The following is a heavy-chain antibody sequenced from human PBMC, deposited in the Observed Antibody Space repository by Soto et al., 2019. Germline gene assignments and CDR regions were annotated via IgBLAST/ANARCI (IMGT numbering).Heavy chain of an antibody. J-gene: IGHJ6*01. CDR2: INHSGTI. D-gene: IGHD2-21*02. CDR3: ARADPTLVTFYSLDV. Sequence: QVQLQQWGAGLLKPSETLSLTCAIYGGSFSGYYWTWIRQPPGKGLEWIGEINHSGTINFNPSLKSRLTISLDTSKKHFSLKLSSVTDADTAAYYCARADPTLVTFYSLDVWGQGTTVIVSS. V-gene: IGHV4-34*01. CDR1: GGSFSGYY.